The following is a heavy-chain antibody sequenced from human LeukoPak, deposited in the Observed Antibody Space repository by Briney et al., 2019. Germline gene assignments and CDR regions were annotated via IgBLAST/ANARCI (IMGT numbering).Heavy chain of an antibody. Sequence: ASVKVSCKASGYTFTSYGISWVRQAPGQGLECMGCISAYNGNTNYAQKLQGRVTMTTDTSTSTAYMELRSLRSDDTAVYYCARDGPDYYDSSGYYFPNDYWGQGTLVTVSS. D-gene: IGHD3-22*01. CDR1: GYTFTSYG. CDR2: ISAYNGNT. CDR3: ARDGPDYYDSSGYYFPNDY. V-gene: IGHV1-18*01. J-gene: IGHJ4*02.